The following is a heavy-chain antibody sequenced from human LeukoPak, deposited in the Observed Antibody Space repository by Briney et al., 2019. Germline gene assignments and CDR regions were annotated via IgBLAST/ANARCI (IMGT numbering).Heavy chain of an antibody. J-gene: IGHJ4*02. D-gene: IGHD2-15*01. CDR1: GFALSSYA. CDR3: AKAPVTTCRGAFCYPFDY. CDR2: TSSSDAGT. Sequence: PGGSLRHSCAASGFALSSYAMSWVRQAPGKGLEGVSATSSSDAGTYHAESVRGRFTISRDNSKNTLYLQMNSLRADDAAVYYCAKAPVTTCRGAFCYPFDYWGLGTLVTVSS. V-gene: IGHV3-23*01.